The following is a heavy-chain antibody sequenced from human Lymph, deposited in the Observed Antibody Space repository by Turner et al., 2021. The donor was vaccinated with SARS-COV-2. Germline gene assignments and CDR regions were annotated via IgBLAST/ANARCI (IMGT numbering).Heavy chain of an antibody. V-gene: IGHV1-24*01. CDR3: ATVLCSGGSCYYYGMDV. Sequence: QVQLVQSGAEVKKPGASMKVSCKVSGYPLTELSMHWVRQAPGKGLEWVGGFDPEDGETIYAQKFQGRVTMTEETSTDTAYMELSSLRSEDTAVYYCATVLCSGGSCYYYGMDVWGQGTTVTVSS. J-gene: IGHJ6*02. CDR2: FDPEDGET. CDR1: GYPLTELS. D-gene: IGHD2-15*01.